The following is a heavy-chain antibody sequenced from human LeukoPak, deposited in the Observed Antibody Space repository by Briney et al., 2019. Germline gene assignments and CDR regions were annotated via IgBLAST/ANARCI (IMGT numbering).Heavy chain of an antibody. Sequence: SESLSLTCAVYGGSFSGYYCSWIRQPPGKGLEWIGEINHSGSTNYNPSLKSRVTISVDTSKNQFSLKLSSVTAADTAVYYCARALYYYDSSGYYPFDYWGQGTLVTVSS. D-gene: IGHD3-22*01. J-gene: IGHJ4*02. V-gene: IGHV4-34*01. CDR3: ARALYYYDSSGYYPFDY. CDR2: INHSGST. CDR1: GGSFSGYY.